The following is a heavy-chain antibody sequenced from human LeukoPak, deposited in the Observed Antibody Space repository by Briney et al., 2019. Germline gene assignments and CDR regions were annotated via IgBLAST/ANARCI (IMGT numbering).Heavy chain of an antibody. V-gene: IGHV3-23*03. D-gene: IGHD1-7*01. CDR2: IHKGGGWP. CDR3: AKNQGWELPSYYFHH. CDR1: GFTFSDYA. Sequence: GGSLRLSCAASGFTFSDYAMSWVRQAPGKGLEWVSIIHKGGGWPSYSDSVKGRFTVSRDNSKNTLWLQMNSLRAEDTAVYYCAKNQGWELPSYYFHHWGQGTPVTVSS. J-gene: IGHJ4*02.